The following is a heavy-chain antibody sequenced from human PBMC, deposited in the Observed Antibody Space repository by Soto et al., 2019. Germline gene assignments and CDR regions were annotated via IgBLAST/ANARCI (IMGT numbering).Heavy chain of an antibody. D-gene: IGHD2-2*01. V-gene: IGHV4-31*03. CDR2: IYYSGST. J-gene: IGHJ5*02. CDR3: ARGLEYCSSTSCPDNWFDP. Sequence: TLSLTCTVSGGSISSGGYYWSWIRQHPGKGLEWIGYIYYSGSTYYNPSLKSRVTISVDTSKNQFSLKLSSVTAADTAVYYCARGLEYCSSTSCPDNWFDPWGQGTLVTVSS. CDR1: GGSISSGGYY.